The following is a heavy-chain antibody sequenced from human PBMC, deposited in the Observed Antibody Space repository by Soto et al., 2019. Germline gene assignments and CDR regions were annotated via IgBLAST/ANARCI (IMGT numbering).Heavy chain of an antibody. CDR1: GFTFRNYW. V-gene: IGHV3-7*03. CDR3: ARDGCTSASCDIYGMDV. J-gene: IGHJ6*02. CDR2: IKGDGSER. Sequence: PGGSLRLSCAASGFTFRNYWMSWVRQAPGKGLEWVANIKGDGSERHYVDSVKGRFTISRDNAKNSLFLQRNSLRVEDTAVYYCARDGCTSASCDIYGMDVWGQGTTVTVSS. D-gene: IGHD2-2*02.